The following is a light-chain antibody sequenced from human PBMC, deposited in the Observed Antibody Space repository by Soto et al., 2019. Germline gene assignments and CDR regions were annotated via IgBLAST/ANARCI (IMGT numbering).Light chain of an antibody. CDR3: SSYTSRSTIV. CDR2: EVS. J-gene: IGLJ2*01. CDR1: SSDIGDYNF. Sequence: QSALTQPASVSGSPGQSITISCTGTSSDIGDYNFVSWYQQHPGKAPKLMIYEVSRRPSGVSSRFSGSKSGNTASLTISGLQDDDEADYHCSSYTSRSTIVFGGGTKLTVL. V-gene: IGLV2-14*01.